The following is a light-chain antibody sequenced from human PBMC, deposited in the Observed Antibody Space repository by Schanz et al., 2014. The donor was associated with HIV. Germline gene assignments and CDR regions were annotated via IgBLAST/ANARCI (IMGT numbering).Light chain of an antibody. V-gene: IGKV1-5*03. J-gene: IGKJ4*01. CDR1: KNIGTW. Sequence: DIQMRPSQTTLSASIGDRVTITCRARKNIGTWLAWYQQKPGRAPNLLIYKASNLESGVPSRFSGSGSGTEFTLTISSLQPLDSATYYCQQFSEYPLTFGGGTKVEL. CDR2: KAS. CDR3: QQFSEYPLT.